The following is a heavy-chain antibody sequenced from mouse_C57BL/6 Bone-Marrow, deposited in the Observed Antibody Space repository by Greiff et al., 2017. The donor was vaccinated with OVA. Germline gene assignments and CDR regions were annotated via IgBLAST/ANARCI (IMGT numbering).Heavy chain of an antibody. CDR1: GYTFTDYE. D-gene: IGHD3-3*01. Sequence: VQLQQSGAELVRPGASVTLSCKASGYTFTDYEMHWVKQTPVHGLEWIGAIDPETGGTAYNQKFKGKAILTADKSSSTAYMQLRSLTSEDSAVYYCTSRVLYWGQGTSVTVSS. CDR2: IDPETGGT. CDR3: TSRVLY. J-gene: IGHJ4*01. V-gene: IGHV1-15*01.